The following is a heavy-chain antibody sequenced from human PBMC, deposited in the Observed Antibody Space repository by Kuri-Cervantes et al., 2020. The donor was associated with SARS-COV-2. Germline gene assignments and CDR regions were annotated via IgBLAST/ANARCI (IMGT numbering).Heavy chain of an antibody. CDR1: EFTFDDFA. CDR3: ARVSYYGSGSYYPPYYYYGMDV. Sequence: GESLKISCAASEFTFDDFAMHWVRQAPGKSLEWVSLISGDGGSTSYADSVKGRFTISRDNSKNTLYLQMNSLRAEDTAVYYCARVSYYGSGSYYPPYYYYGMDVWGQGTTVTVSS. J-gene: IGHJ6*02. D-gene: IGHD3-10*01. CDR2: ISGDGGST. V-gene: IGHV3-43*02.